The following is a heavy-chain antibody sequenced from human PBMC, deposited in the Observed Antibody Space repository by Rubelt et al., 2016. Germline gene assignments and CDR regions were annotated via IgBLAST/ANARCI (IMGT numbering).Heavy chain of an antibody. CDR1: GFSLTTSGVG. J-gene: IGHJ3*02. CDR2: IYWDDDK. Sequence: QITLKESGPTLVKPTQTLTLTCTFSGFSLTTSGVGVGWIRQPPGKALEWLALIYWDDDKRYSPSLKSRLTITKDTSKNQVVLTMTNMYPLETATYYCAQRLPYSSSWSFGTCDIWGQGTMVTVAS. V-gene: IGHV2-5*02. D-gene: IGHD2-2*01. CDR3: AQRLPYSSSWSFGTCDI.